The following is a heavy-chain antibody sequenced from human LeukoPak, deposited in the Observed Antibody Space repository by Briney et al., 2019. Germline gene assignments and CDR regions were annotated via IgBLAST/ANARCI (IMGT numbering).Heavy chain of an antibody. D-gene: IGHD6-19*01. CDR2: ISYDGSNK. CDR1: GFTFSSYG. J-gene: IGHJ4*02. V-gene: IGHV3-30*18. CDR3: AKDRGGANGIAVAGDYFDY. Sequence: PGRSLRLSCAASGFTFSSYGMHWVRQAPGKGLEWVAVISYDGSNKYCADSVKGRFTITRDNSKNTLYLQMNSLRAEDTAVYYCAKDRGGANGIAVAGDYFDYWGQGTLVTVSS.